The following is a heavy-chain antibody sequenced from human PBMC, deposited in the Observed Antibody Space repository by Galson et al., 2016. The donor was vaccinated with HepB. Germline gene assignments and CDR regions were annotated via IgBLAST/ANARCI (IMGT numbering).Heavy chain of an antibody. CDR2: IRSKAYGGTT. Sequence: SLRLSCATSGFAFGDYAMSWFRQAPGKGLEWVGFIRSKAYGGTTEYAASVKGRFTISRDDSKSISYLQMNSLKTEDTAVYYSTRVYYDFWSGDSRYMYVWSKGTTVSVSS. J-gene: IGHJ6*03. V-gene: IGHV3-49*03. CDR3: TRVYYDFWSGDSRYMYV. D-gene: IGHD3-3*01. CDR1: GFAFGDYA.